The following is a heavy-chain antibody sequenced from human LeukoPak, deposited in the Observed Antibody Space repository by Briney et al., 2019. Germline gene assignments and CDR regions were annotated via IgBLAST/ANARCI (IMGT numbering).Heavy chain of an antibody. J-gene: IGHJ4*02. CDR2: INPSGGGT. CDR1: GYTFTSYY. V-gene: IGHV1-46*01. CDR3: ARDSSGYYVKY. Sequence: GASVKVSCKASGYTFTSYYMHWVRQAPGQGLEWMGIINPSGGGTSYAQKFQGRVTMTRDTSTSTVYMELSSLRAEDRAVYYCARDSSGYYVKYWGQGPLVTVSS. D-gene: IGHD3-22*01.